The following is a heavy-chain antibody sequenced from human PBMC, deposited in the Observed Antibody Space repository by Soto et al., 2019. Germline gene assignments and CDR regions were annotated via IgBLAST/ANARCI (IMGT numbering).Heavy chain of an antibody. Sequence: PGGSLRLSCAASGFIFDDYGMNWVRQVPGKGLEWVSGINWNGGTTHYADSVKGRFTISRDNAKNSLYLQMNSLRAEDTALYYCAKSQSPMVRGVIEAFDYWGQGTLVTVS. V-gene: IGHV3-20*04. CDR3: AKSQSPMVRGVIEAFDY. D-gene: IGHD3-10*01. J-gene: IGHJ4*02. CDR2: INWNGGTT. CDR1: GFIFDDYG.